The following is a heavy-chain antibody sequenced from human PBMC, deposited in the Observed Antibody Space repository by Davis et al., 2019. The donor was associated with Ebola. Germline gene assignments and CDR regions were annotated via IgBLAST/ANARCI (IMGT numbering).Heavy chain of an antibody. CDR2: ISGSGGST. J-gene: IGHJ4*02. D-gene: IGHD6-19*01. CDR1: GFTFSSYA. Sequence: GESLKISCAASGFTFSSYAMTWVRQAPGKGLEWVSVISGSGGSTYYPDSVKGRFTISRDNSKNPVHLQMNSLRGEDTAVYYCAKSQAPVAGTVSDYWGQGTLVTVSS. V-gene: IGHV3-23*01. CDR3: AKSQAPVAGTVSDY.